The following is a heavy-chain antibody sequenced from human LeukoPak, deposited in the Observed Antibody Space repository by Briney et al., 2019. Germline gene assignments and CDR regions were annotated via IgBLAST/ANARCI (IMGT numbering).Heavy chain of an antibody. J-gene: IGHJ5*02. CDR1: GFTFSGYW. V-gene: IGHV3-74*01. CDR3: ARVLSGSWDWFDP. Sequence: GGSLRLSCAASGFTFSGYWIHWVRQAPGKGLEWVSRINPNGRTTTYADSVKGRFTISRDSAKNTVYLQMNSLRAEDTAVYYCARVLSGSWDWFDPWGQGTLVTVSS. D-gene: IGHD3-22*01. CDR2: INPNGRTT.